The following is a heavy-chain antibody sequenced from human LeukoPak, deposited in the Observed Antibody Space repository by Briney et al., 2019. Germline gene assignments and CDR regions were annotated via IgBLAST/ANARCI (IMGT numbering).Heavy chain of an antibody. V-gene: IGHV4-38-2*01. Sequence: PSETLSLTCAVSHYSISSGYSWGWIRQPPEKGLEWIGNIYNSGSASYNPSLKSRVTMSVDASKNQFSLRLSSVTAADTAVYYCARRTDIWGGCSLYYFDYWGQGTLVTVSS. CDR3: ARRTDIWGGCSLYYFDY. D-gene: IGHD3-3*01. CDR2: IYNSGSA. CDR1: HYSISSGYS. J-gene: IGHJ4*02.